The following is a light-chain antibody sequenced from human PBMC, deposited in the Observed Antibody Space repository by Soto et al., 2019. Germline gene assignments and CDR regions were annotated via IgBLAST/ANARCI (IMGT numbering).Light chain of an antibody. Sequence: QSVLTQPPSVTGAPGQRXPISCTGSSSNIGAGYDVHWYQQLPGTAPKLLIYGNSNRPSGVPDRFSGSKSGTSASLAITGLQAEDEADYYCQSYDSSLSGLYVFGTGTKVTVL. CDR3: QSYDSSLSGLYV. CDR1: SSNIGAGYD. J-gene: IGLJ1*01. CDR2: GNS. V-gene: IGLV1-40*01.